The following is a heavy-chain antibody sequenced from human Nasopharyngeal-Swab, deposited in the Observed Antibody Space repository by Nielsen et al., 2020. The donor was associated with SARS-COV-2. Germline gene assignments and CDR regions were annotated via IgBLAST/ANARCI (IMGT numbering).Heavy chain of an antibody. CDR2: ISYDGSNK. D-gene: IGHD6-13*01. CDR1: GFTFSSYG. J-gene: IGHJ5*02. V-gene: IGHV3-30*03. Sequence: SCAASGFTFSSYGMHWVRQAPGKGLEWVAVISYDGSNKYYADSVKGRFTISRDNSKNTLYLQMNSLRAEDTAVYYCARDHDGSSWQSPPTADSWGQGTLVTVSS. CDR3: ARDHDGSSWQSPPTADS.